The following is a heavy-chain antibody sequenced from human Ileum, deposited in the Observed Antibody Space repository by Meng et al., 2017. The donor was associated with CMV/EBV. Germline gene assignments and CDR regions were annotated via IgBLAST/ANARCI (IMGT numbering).Heavy chain of an antibody. J-gene: IGHJ4*02. V-gene: IGHV3-15*01. Sequence: GQLVESGGGLVRPGGSLRVSFVGSGFNFKDAWMSWVRQAPRKGLEWIGRIKSKGSGGTTDYAASVKDRFIISRDDSKNTVYLQMNSLEIEDTAVYYCAWDIANFLNKWGQGALVTVSS. D-gene: IGHD3-3*01. CDR2: IKSKGSGGTT. CDR3: AWDIANFLNK. CDR1: GFNFKDAW.